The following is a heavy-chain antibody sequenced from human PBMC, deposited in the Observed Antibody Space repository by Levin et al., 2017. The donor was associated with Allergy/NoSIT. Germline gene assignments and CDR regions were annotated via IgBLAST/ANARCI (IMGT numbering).Heavy chain of an antibody. D-gene: IGHD6-13*01. CDR1: GFTFSSYG. Sequence: PGGSLRLSCAASGFTFSSYGMHWVRQAPGKGLEWVAVISYDGSNKYYADSVKGRFTISRDNSKNTLYLQMNSLRAEDTAVYYCAKSRSWYDPYGMDVWGQGTTVTVSS. CDR3: AKSRSWYDPYGMDV. J-gene: IGHJ6*02. CDR2: ISYDGSNK. V-gene: IGHV3-30*18.